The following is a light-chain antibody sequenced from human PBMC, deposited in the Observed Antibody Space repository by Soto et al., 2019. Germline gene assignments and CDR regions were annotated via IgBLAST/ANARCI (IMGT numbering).Light chain of an antibody. Sequence: EIVLTQSPGTLSLSPGERATLSCRASQTVSSTSLAWFQQKPGQPPRLLIYGASSRATGIPDRFSGSGSGTDFTLTISRLEAEDFAVYYCQQYGSSPPLLTFGGGTKVEI. J-gene: IGKJ4*01. CDR1: QTVSSTS. CDR2: GAS. CDR3: QQYGSSPPLLT. V-gene: IGKV3-20*01.